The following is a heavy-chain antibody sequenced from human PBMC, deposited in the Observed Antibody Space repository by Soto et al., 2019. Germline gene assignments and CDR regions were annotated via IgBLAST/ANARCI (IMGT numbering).Heavy chain of an antibody. CDR1: GGSIRSSSYY. Sequence: SDNLSLTCTVSGGSIRSSSYYWGWIRQPPGKGLEWIGSIYYSGSTYYNPSLKSRVTISVDTSKNQFSLKLSSVTAADTAVYYCACIFSGGYGYGFYYYGMDVWGQGTTVT. V-gene: IGHV4-39*01. CDR3: ACIFSGGYGYGFYYYGMDV. D-gene: IGHD5-18*01. J-gene: IGHJ6*02. CDR2: IYYSGST.